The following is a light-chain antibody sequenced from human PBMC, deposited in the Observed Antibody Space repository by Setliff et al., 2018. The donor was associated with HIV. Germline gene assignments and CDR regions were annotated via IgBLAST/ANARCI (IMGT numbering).Light chain of an antibody. J-gene: IGLJ1*01. CDR2: EVT. CDR1: SSDVGGYSL. V-gene: IGLV2-14*03. CDR3: SSYAITNTLP. Sequence: QSVLTQPASMSGSPGQSITIPCTGTSSDVGGYSLVSWYQQHPGKVPKLIIYEVTNRASGVSNRFSGSKSGNTASLTISGLQAEDEGDYYCSSYAITNTLPFGTGTKVT.